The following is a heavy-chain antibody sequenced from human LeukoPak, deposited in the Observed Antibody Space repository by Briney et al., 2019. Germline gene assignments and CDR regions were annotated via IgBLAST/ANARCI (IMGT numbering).Heavy chain of an antibody. D-gene: IGHD4/OR15-4a*01. CDR2: IYSDNT. CDR1: GFTVSSKY. CDR3: ARRAGAYSHPYDY. J-gene: IGHJ4*02. Sequence: SGGSLKLSCTVPGFTVSSKYMSWVRQAPGKGLEWVSFIYSDNTHYSDSVKGRFTISRDNSKNTLYLQMNSLRAEDTAVYYCARRAGAYSHPYDYWGQGTLVTVSS. V-gene: IGHV3-53*01.